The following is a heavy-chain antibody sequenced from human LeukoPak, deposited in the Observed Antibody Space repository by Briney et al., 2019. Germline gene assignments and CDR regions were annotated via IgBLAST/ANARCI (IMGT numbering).Heavy chain of an antibody. V-gene: IGHV4-39*01. CDR1: GGSISSSSYY. J-gene: IGHJ4*02. D-gene: IGHD3-3*01. CDR3: ARTIRFLEPEFDY. CDR2: IYYSGST. Sequence: SETLSLTCTVSGGSISSSSYYWGWIRQPPGKGLEWIGSIYYSGSTYYNPSLKSRVTISVDTPKNQFSLKLSSVTAADTAVYYCARTIRFLEPEFDYWGQGTLVTVSS.